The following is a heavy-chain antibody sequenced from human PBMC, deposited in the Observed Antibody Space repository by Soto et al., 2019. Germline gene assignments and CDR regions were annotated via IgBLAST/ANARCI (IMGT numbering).Heavy chain of an antibody. V-gene: IGHV6-1*01. J-gene: IGHJ4*02. CDR1: GDSVSSNIAA. Sequence: SQPLSPTFAISGDSVSSNIAASNWIRQSPSRGLEWLGRTYYRSKWYNDYAVSVKSRITINPDTSKNQFSLQLNSVTPEDTAVYYCARESSGYSSGWCDYWGQGTLVTVS. D-gene: IGHD6-19*01. CDR2: TYYRSKWYN. CDR3: ARESSGYSSGWCDY.